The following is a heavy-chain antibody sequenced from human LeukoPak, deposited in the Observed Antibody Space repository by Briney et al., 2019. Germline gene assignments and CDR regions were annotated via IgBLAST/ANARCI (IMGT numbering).Heavy chain of an antibody. D-gene: IGHD2-15*01. CDR3: AKDLWGFVEVAAILDY. CDR2: IYSGGST. CDR1: GFTVSTNY. V-gene: IGHV3-53*01. J-gene: IGHJ4*02. Sequence: GGSLRLSCAAPGFTVSTNYMTWVRQAPGKGLEWVSVIYSGGSTYYADSVKGRFTISRDDSKNTLYLQMNSLRVEDTAVYYCAKDLWGFVEVAAILDYWGQGTLVTVSS.